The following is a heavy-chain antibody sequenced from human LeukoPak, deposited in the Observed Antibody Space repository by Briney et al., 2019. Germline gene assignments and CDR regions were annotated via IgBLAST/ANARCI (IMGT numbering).Heavy chain of an antibody. CDR3: ARRLGGTSTGFDY. Sequence: PSETLSLTCTVSGGSISSYYWSWIRQPPGKGLEWIGYIYYSGSTTYNPSLKSRVTISVDTSKNQFSLKLSSVTAADTAVYYCARRLGGTSTGFDYWGQGTLVTVSS. J-gene: IGHJ4*02. V-gene: IGHV4-59*08. CDR2: IYYSGST. D-gene: IGHD2-2*01. CDR1: GGSISSYY.